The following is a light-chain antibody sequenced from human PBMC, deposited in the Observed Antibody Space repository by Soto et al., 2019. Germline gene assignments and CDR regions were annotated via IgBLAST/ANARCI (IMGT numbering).Light chain of an antibody. Sequence: EIVLTQSPGTLSLSPGERATLSCRASQSVSVNSLAWYQQKGGQAPRLLIYAASTRATGVPVRVSGSGSGTDFALTISRLETADFAVYYCQQYGGSPFTFGPGTKVDIK. CDR3: QQYGGSPFT. CDR2: AAS. V-gene: IGKV3-20*01. J-gene: IGKJ3*01. CDR1: QSVSVNS.